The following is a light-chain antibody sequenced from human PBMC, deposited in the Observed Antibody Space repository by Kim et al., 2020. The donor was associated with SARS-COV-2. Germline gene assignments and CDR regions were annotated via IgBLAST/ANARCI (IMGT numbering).Light chain of an antibody. Sequence: SSELTQDLAVSVALGQTVRITCQGDSLRSYYASWYQQKPGQAPVLVIYGKNNRPSGIPDRFSGSSSGNTASLTITGAQAEDEADYYCNSRARSGYHVVFG. J-gene: IGLJ2*01. V-gene: IGLV3-19*01. CDR1: SLRSYY. CDR3: NSRARSGYHVV. CDR2: GKN.